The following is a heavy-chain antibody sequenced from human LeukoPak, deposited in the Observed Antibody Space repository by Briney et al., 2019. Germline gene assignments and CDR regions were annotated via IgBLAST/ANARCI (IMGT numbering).Heavy chain of an antibody. CDR1: GGSISSGDYY. D-gene: IGHD2-2*01. CDR2: IYYSGST. Sequence: SETLSLTCTVSGGSISSGDYYWSWIRQPPGKGLEWIGYIYYSGSTYYNPSLKSRVTISVDTSKNQFSLKLSSVTAADTALYYCASSTPSRAFDMCGQGTMVTVSS. CDR3: ASSTPSRAFDM. V-gene: IGHV4-30-4*08. J-gene: IGHJ3*02.